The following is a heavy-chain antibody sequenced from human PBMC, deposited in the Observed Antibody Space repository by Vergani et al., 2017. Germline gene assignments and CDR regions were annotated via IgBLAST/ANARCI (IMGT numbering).Heavy chain of an antibody. CDR3: AKDLAVEARDYGMDV. CDR1: EFTFSSYG. D-gene: IGHD2-15*01. J-gene: IGHJ6*02. Sequence: QVQLVESGGGVVQPGRSLRLSCAASEFTFSSYGMHWVRQAPGKGLEWVAVISYDGSNKYYADSVKGRFTISRDNSKNTLYLQMNSLRAEDTAVYYCAKDLAVEARDYGMDVWGQGTTVTVSS. CDR2: ISYDGSNK. V-gene: IGHV3-30*18.